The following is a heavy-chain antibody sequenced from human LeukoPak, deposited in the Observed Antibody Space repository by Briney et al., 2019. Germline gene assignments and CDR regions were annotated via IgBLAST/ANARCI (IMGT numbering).Heavy chain of an antibody. V-gene: IGHV3-30*02. CDR1: GFTFSSYG. Sequence: GGSLRLSCAASGFTFSSYGMHWVRQAPGKGLEWVAFIRYDGGNKYYADSVKGRFTISRDNSKNTLYLQMNSLRAEDTAVYYCAKDYFYDSSGFDIWGQGTMVTVSS. J-gene: IGHJ3*02. CDR3: AKDYFYDSSGFDI. D-gene: IGHD3-22*01. CDR2: IRYDGGNK.